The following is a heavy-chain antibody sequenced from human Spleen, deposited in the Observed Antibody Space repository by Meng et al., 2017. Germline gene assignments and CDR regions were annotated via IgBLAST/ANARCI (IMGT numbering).Heavy chain of an antibody. CDR1: GFTFSSYD. Sequence: GESLKISCAASGFTFSSYDMHWVRQPTGKGLEWVSNIGIAGDTYYPGSVKGRFTISRDNARNSLYLQMNSLRAGDTAVYYCARTISPHAFDIWGQGTLVTVSS. CDR2: IGIAGDT. D-gene: IGHD3-3*01. J-gene: IGHJ3*02. CDR3: ARTISPHAFDI. V-gene: IGHV3-13*01.